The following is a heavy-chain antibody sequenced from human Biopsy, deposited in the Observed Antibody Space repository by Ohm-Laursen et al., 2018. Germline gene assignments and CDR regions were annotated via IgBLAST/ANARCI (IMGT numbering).Heavy chain of an antibody. V-gene: IGHV1-2*02. CDR3: ARGGLNYWYFDL. CDR2: INPNSGGT. Sequence: VSSVKVSCKAPGGTFSNYGVNWVRQAPGQGLEWMGWINPNSGGTNYAQKFQGRVTMTKDTSMSTAYMELNRLRSDDTSVYYCARGGLNYWYFDLWGRGTLVTVSS. J-gene: IGHJ2*01. CDR1: GGTFSNYG. D-gene: IGHD1-26*01.